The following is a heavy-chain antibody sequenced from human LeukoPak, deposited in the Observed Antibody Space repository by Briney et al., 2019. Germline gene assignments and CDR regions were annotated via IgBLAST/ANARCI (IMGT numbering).Heavy chain of an antibody. J-gene: IGHJ4*02. Sequence: SETLSPTCTVSGGSISSGGYFWTWIRQHPGKGLEWIGHIYYTGSTKYSPSLKSRVTISVDKSKNQFSLKLNSMTAADTAVYYCTAQGGWYIDYWGQGTLVTVSS. CDR3: TAQGGWYIDY. CDR1: GGSISSGGYF. CDR2: IYYTGST. D-gene: IGHD6-19*01. V-gene: IGHV4-31*09.